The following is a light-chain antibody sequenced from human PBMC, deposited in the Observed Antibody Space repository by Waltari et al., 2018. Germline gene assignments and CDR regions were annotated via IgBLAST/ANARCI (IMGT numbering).Light chain of an antibody. J-gene: IGKJ4*01. CDR1: QSVRSY. CDR3: QQYANLPLT. Sequence: EIVLTHSTATLSLSPGEGATLSCRASQSVRSYLTWYQQKPGQPPRLLIYEASNRATSIPARFSGSGSGTDFTLTISRLEPEDFAVYYCQQYANLPLTFGGGTKVEI. CDR2: EAS. V-gene: IGKV3-11*01.